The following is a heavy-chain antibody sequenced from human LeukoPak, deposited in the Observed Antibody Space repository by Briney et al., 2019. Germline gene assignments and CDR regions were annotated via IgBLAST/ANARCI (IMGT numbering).Heavy chain of an antibody. V-gene: IGHV3-64*01. CDR2: ISSSGGST. CDR1: GLIFSSYA. Sequence: GGSLRLSCAASGLIFSSYAMHWVRQAPGKGLEYVSAISSSGGSTYYANSVKGRFTISRDNSKNTLYLQMGSLRAEDMAVYYCARAPVVAATSYYYGMDVWGQGTTVTVSS. D-gene: IGHD2-15*01. CDR3: ARAPVVAATSYYYGMDV. J-gene: IGHJ6*02.